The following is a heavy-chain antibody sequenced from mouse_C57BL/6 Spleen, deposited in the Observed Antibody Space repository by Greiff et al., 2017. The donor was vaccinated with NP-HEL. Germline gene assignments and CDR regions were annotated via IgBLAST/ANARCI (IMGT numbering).Heavy chain of an antibody. CDR3: ARGELRSYAMDY. V-gene: IGHV2-6*01. J-gene: IGHJ4*01. Sequence: VQLVESGPGLVAPSQCLSISCTVSGFSLTSYGVDWVRQSPGTGLEWLGVIWRVGSTNYNSALKSSLSIRKDDPKSQVFLKMNSMQTDDTSMYYCARGELRSYAMDYWGQGTSVTVSS. CDR2: IWRVGST. CDR1: GFSLTSYG.